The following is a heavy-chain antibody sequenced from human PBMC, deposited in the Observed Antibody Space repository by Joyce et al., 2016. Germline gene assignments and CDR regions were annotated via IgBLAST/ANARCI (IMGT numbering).Heavy chain of an antibody. J-gene: IGHJ4*02. CDR2: ISYDGSNK. CDR1: GFTFSTYG. V-gene: IGHV3-30*18. Sequence: QVQLVESGGGVVQPGRSLRLSCAASGFTFSTYGMHWVRRAPGKGLEWVTLISYDGSNKNYADSVKGRFTISRDNSKNTLYLQMNSLRAEDTAVYYCAKNRVAVSTHYYFDSWGQGTLVTVSS. CDR3: AKNRVAVSTHYYFDS. D-gene: IGHD5/OR15-5a*01.